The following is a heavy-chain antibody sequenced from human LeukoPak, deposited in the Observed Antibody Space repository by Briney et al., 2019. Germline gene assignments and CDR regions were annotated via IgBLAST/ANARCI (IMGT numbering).Heavy chain of an antibody. J-gene: IGHJ4*02. CDR1: GYTLTELS. D-gene: IGHD6-13*01. CDR3: ATFSSSFNYFDY. CDR2: FDPEDGET. V-gene: IGHV1-24*01. Sequence: GASVKVSCKVSGYTLTELSMHWVRQAPGKGLEWMGGFDPEDGETIYAQKFQGRVTMTEDTSTDTAYMELSSLRSEDTAVYYCATFSSSFNYFDYWGQGTLVTVPS.